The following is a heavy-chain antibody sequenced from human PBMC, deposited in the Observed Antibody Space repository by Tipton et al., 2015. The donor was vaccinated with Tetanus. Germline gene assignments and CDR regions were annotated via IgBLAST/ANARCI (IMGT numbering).Heavy chain of an antibody. CDR3: ARAHCTDGVCNFDF. Sequence: VQLVQSGAEVKKPGESLKISCKGSGYSFTGYWIGWVRQMPGKGLEWMGIIYPGDSDTRYSPSFQGQVTISVDKSINTAYLQWSSLKASDTSMFYCARAHCTDGVCNFDFWGQGALVTVAS. J-gene: IGHJ4*02. CDR1: GYSFTGYW. V-gene: IGHV5-51*01. D-gene: IGHD2-8*01. CDR2: IYPGDSDT.